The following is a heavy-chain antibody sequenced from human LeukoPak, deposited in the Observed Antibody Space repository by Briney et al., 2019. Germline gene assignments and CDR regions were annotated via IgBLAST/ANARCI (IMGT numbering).Heavy chain of an antibody. CDR2: IYYSGST. D-gene: IGHD5-12*01. V-gene: IGHV4-59*08. Sequence: PSETLSLTCTVSGGSISSYYWSWIRQPPGKGLEWIGYIYYSGSTNYNPSLKSRVTISVDTSKNQFSLKLSSVTAADTAVYYCATLSMVATGFYYFDYWGQGTLVTVSS. CDR1: GGSISSYY. J-gene: IGHJ4*02. CDR3: ATLSMVATGFYYFDY.